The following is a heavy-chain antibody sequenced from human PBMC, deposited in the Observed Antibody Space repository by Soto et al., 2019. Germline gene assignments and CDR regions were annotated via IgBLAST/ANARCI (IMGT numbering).Heavy chain of an antibody. CDR3: AKDGAGRPVEGRYYYYYYMDV. CDR1: GFTFSSYG. V-gene: IGHV3-30*18. Sequence: QVQLVESGGGVVQPGRSLRLSCAASGFTFSSYGMHWVRQAPGKGLEWVAVISYDGSNKYYADSVKGRFTISRDNSKNTLYLQMNSLRAEDTAVYYCAKDGAGRPVEGRYYYYYYMDVWGKGTTVTVSS. D-gene: IGHD1-26*01. J-gene: IGHJ6*03. CDR2: ISYDGSNK.